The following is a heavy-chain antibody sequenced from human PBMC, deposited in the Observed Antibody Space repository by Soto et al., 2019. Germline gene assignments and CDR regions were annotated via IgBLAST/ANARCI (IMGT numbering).Heavy chain of an antibody. CDR2: INHSGST. CDR3: ARAQQQQLAAGDYFDY. J-gene: IGHJ4*02. Sequence: SETLSLTCAVYGGSFSGYYWSWIRQPPGKGLEWIGEINHSGSTNYNPSLKSRVTISVDTSKNQFSLKLSSVTAADTAVYYCARAQQQQLAAGDYFDYWGQGTLVTVSS. V-gene: IGHV4-34*01. CDR1: GGSFSGYY. D-gene: IGHD6-13*01.